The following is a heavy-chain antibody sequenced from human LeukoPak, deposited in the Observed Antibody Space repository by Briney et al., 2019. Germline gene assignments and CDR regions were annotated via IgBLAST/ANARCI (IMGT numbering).Heavy chain of an antibody. CDR1: GFTFSRYS. D-gene: IGHD6-13*01. V-gene: IGHV3-21*01. J-gene: IGHJ4*02. CDR3: ARFIAAPYYFDY. Sequence: GGSLRLSCAASGFTFSRYSMNWVRQAPGKGLEGVSFISSSRSYIYYADSVKGRFTISRDNAKNSLYLQMNSLRAEDTAVYYCARFIAAPYYFDYWGRGTLVTVSS. CDR2: ISSSRSYI.